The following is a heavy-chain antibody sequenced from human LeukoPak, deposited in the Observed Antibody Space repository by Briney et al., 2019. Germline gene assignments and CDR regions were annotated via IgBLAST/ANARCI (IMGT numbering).Heavy chain of an antibody. J-gene: IGHJ4*02. V-gene: IGHV3-23*01. CDR1: RFTFSSYA. D-gene: IGHD6-19*01. CDR2: ISGSGGST. CDR3: AKVVGLHWLVRANFDY. Sequence: GGSLRLSCAASRFTFSSYAMSWVRQAPGKGLEWVSTISGSGGSTYYADSVKGRFTISRDNSKNTLYLQMNSLRAEDTAVYCCAKVVGLHWLVRANFDYWGQGTLVTVSS.